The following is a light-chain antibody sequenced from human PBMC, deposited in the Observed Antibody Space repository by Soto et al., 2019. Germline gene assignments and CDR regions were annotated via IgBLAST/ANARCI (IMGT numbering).Light chain of an antibody. CDR3: TSYSSSDIFYV. Sequence: QSALTQPASVSGSPGQSITISCTGTSSDIGGYYYVSWYQHHPGKAPKLLIYQVTNRPSRVSNRFSGSKSGNTASLTISGLQADDEADYYCTSYSSSDIFYVFGTGTKGTV. CDR2: QVT. V-gene: IGLV2-14*01. CDR1: SSDIGGYYY. J-gene: IGLJ1*01.